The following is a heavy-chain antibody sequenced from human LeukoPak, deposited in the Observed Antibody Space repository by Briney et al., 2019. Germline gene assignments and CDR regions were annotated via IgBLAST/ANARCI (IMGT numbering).Heavy chain of an antibody. V-gene: IGHV3-23*01. Sequence: GGSLRLSCAASGFTFSSYAMSWVRQAPGKGLEWVSAISGSGGSTYYADSVKGRFTISRDNSKNTLFLHMNSLRAEDTAVYYCATQSSGWSSSFDYWGRGTLVAVSS. CDR2: ISGSGGST. J-gene: IGHJ4*02. CDR3: ATQSSGWSSSFDY. D-gene: IGHD6-19*01. CDR1: GFTFSSYA.